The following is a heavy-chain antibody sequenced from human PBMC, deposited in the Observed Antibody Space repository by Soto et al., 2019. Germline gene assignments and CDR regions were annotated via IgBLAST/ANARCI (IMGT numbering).Heavy chain of an antibody. D-gene: IGHD6-19*01. CDR3: VRDADSIGLHY. Sequence: EVSLVETGGGLIHPGGPLRLSCAASGFTVSGMFMNWVRQAPGQGLEWVSVIYPAGPTYYADSVKGRFTILRDNSKNTRFLQLNQLRAEDMAVYYCVRDADSIGLHYWGQGILVTVSS. V-gene: IGHV3-53*02. J-gene: IGHJ4*02. CDR2: IYPAGPT. CDR1: GFTVSGMF.